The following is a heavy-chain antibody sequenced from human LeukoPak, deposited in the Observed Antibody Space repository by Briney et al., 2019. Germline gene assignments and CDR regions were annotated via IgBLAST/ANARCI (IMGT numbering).Heavy chain of an antibody. D-gene: IGHD3-10*01. Sequence: ASVKVSCKASGYTFTGYYMHWVRQAPGQGLEWMGWINPNSGGTNYAQKFQGRVTMTRDTSISTAHMELSRLRSDDTAVYYCAVTMVRGATKYFQHWGQGTLVTVSS. V-gene: IGHV1-2*02. J-gene: IGHJ1*01. CDR3: AVTMVRGATKYFQH. CDR1: GYTFTGYY. CDR2: INPNSGGT.